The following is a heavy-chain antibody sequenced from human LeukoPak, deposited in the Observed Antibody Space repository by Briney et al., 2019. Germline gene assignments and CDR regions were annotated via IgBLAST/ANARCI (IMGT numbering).Heavy chain of an antibody. D-gene: IGHD1-1*01. V-gene: IGHV4-39*01. CDR2: IYYSGST. CDR1: GGSISSSSYY. Sequence: SETLSLTCTVSGGSISSSSYYWGWIRQPPGKGLEWIVSIYYSGSTYYNPSLKSRITISVDTSKNQFSLKLSSVTAADTAVYYCARHDLRTYNWFDPWGQGTLVTVSS. CDR3: ARHDLRTYNWFDP. J-gene: IGHJ5*02.